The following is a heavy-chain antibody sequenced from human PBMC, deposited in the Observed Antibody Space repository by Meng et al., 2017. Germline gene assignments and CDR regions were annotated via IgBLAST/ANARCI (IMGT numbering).Heavy chain of an antibody. Sequence: QVQRVQSGTDVKMPGSSVNVSCKAAGGTFSSYAISWVRQVPGQGLEWMGGIIPIFDTANYAQKFQGRVTITADESTSTAYMELSSLRSEDTAVYYCARDYGDYAWIAKRWFDPWGQGTLVTVSS. J-gene: IGHJ5*02. D-gene: IGHD4-17*01. V-gene: IGHV1-69*01. CDR1: GGTFSSYA. CDR2: IIPIFDTA. CDR3: ARDYGDYAWIAKRWFDP.